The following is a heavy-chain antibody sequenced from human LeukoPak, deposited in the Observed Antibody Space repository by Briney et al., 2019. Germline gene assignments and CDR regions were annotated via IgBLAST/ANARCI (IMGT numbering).Heavy chain of an antibody. D-gene: IGHD2-2*01. CDR2: IYYSGST. CDR3: ARRDIVVVPAAGLADY. CDR1: GGSISSSSYY. V-gene: IGHV4-39*01. Sequence: SETLSLTCTVSGGSISSSSYYCGWIRQPPGKGLEWIGSIYYSGSTYYNPSLKSRVTISVDTSKNQFSLKLSSVTAADTAVYYCARRDIVVVPAAGLADYWGQGTLVTVSS. J-gene: IGHJ4*02.